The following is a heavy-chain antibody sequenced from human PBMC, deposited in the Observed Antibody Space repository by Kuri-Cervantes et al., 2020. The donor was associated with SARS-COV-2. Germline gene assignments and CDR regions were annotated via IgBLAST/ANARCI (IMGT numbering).Heavy chain of an antibody. J-gene: IGHJ5*02. D-gene: IGHD6-19*01. CDR1: GGSISSSSYY. CDR3: ARTNSGWECYNWFDP. V-gene: IGHV4-39*01. Sequence: SETLSLTCTVSGGSISSSSYYWGWIRQPPGKGLEWNGRIYYSGSTYYNPSLKSRVTISVDTSKYQFSLKLSSVTAADTAVYYCARTNSGWECYNWFDPWGQGTLVTVSS. CDR2: IYYSGST.